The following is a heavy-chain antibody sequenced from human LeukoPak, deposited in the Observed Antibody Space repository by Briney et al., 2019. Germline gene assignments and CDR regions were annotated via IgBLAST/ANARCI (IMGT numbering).Heavy chain of an antibody. CDR2: IRSKAYVGTT. CDR1: GFTFGDYA. J-gene: IGHJ5*02. CDR3: TRVGSSYYYGSGSHRAPFGWFDP. Sequence: PGRSLRLSCTASGFTFGDYAMSWFRQAPGKGLEWVGFIRSKAYVGTTEYAASVKGRFTISRDDSKSIAYLQMNSLKTEDTAVYYCTRVGSSYYYGSGSHRAPFGWFDPWGQGTLVTVSS. D-gene: IGHD3-10*01. V-gene: IGHV3-49*03.